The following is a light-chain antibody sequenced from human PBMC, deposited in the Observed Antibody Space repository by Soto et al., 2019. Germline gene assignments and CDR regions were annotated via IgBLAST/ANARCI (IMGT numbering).Light chain of an antibody. Sequence: AIRMTQSPSSFSASTGDRVTITCRALQGISSHLAWYQVKPGKAPRLLIYTASYLESGVPSRFSVSGSGTDFTHTFSYLQSGDFAVYYCQQYFSYPLPFGGGTKVEIK. CDR2: TAS. CDR3: QQYFSYPLP. CDR1: QGISSH. J-gene: IGKJ4*01. V-gene: IGKV1-8*01.